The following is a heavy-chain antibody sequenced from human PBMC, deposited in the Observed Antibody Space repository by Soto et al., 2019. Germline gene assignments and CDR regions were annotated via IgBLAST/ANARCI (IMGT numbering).Heavy chain of an antibody. Sequence: EVQLVESGGVVVQPGGSLRLSCAASGFTFDDYSMHWVRQPPGKGLEWVSLISWNGGDTYYTDSVKGRFTFSRDNRKNSLSLQMNSLRIEHTALYYCAKDITPLAGTPHRFDHWGQGTLVTVSS. V-gene: IGHV3-43*01. J-gene: IGHJ4*02. CDR2: ISWNGGDT. D-gene: IGHD1-1*01. CDR1: GFTFDDYS. CDR3: AKDITPLAGTPHRFDH.